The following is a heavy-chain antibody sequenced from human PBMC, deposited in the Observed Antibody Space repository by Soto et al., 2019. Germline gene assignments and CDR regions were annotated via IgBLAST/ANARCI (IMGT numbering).Heavy chain of an antibody. CDR1: GYTFTSYG. Sequence: ASVKVSCKASGYTFTSYGISWVRRAPGQGLEWMGWISAYNGNTNYAQKLQGRVTMTTDTSTSTAYMELRSLRSDDTAVYYCARVPITEDYFDYWGQGTLVTVSS. J-gene: IGHJ4*02. D-gene: IGHD3-16*01. CDR2: ISAYNGNT. CDR3: ARVPITEDYFDY. V-gene: IGHV1-18*01.